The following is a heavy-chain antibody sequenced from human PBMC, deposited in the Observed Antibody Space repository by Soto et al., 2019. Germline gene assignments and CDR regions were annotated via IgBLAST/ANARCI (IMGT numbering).Heavy chain of an antibody. CDR2: INPEDGKT. D-gene: IGHD4-17*01. J-gene: IGHJ4*02. CDR3: ARGRTTVTMAFDY. CDR1: GYTLTELS. V-gene: IGHV1-24*01. Sequence: ASVKVSCKVSGYTLTELSMHWVRQAPGKGHEWMGGINPEDGKTIYAQKFQGRVTMTKDTSTNTAYMELSSLRSEDTAVYYCARGRTTVTMAFDYWGQGTLVTVS.